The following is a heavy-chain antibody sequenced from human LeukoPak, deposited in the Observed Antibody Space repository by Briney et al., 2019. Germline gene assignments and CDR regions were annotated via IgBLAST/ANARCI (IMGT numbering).Heavy chain of an antibody. CDR3: ARDRSYYGSGSYQYFDY. J-gene: IGHJ4*02. CDR2: ISGYNGNT. D-gene: IGHD3-10*01. V-gene: IGHV1-18*01. CDR1: GYTFTSYG. Sequence: ASVKVSCKASGYTFTSYGITWVRQAPGQGLEWMGWISGYNGNTNYAQKFQGRVTITADESTSTAYMELSSLRSEDTAVYYCARDRSYYGSGSYQYFDYWGQGTLVTVSS.